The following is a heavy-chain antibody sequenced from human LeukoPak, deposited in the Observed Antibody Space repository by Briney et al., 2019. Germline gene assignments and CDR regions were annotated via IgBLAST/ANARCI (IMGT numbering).Heavy chain of an antibody. Sequence: SETLSLTCTVSGGSISSYYWSWIRQPPGKGLEWIGYIYYSGSTNYNPSFKSRVTISVDTSKNQFSLKLSSVTAADTAVYYCARHVHCSGGSCYRYGMDVWGQGTTVTVSS. J-gene: IGHJ6*02. V-gene: IGHV4-59*08. D-gene: IGHD2-15*01. CDR1: GGSISSYY. CDR3: ARHVHCSGGSCYRYGMDV. CDR2: IYYSGST.